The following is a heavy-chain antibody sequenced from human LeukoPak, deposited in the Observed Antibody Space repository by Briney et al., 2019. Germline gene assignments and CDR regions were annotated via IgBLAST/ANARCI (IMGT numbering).Heavy chain of an antibody. CDR3: ARVGRGGETAAGMGNAFDI. D-gene: IGHD6-13*01. J-gene: IGHJ3*02. CDR2: IYTSGST. V-gene: IGHV4-4*07. Sequence: PSETLSLTCTVSGGSISSYYWSWIRQPAGKGLEWIGRIYTSGSTNYNPTLKSRVTMSVDTSKNQFSLKLSSVTAADTAVYYCARVGRGGETAAGMGNAFDIWGQGTMVTVSS. CDR1: GGSISSYY.